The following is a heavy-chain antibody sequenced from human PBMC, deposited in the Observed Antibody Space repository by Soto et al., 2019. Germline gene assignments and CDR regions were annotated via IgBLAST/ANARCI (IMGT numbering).Heavy chain of an antibody. CDR2: IYYSGIT. D-gene: IGHD1-26*01. CDR3: ATSNTTCPGCYS. Sequence: PSETLSLTCTVSGGSISSGDYYWSWIRQPPGKGLEWIGYIYYSGITHYNPSLKSRLTMSVDTSKNQFSLKLTSVTAADTAIYYCATSNTTCPGCYSWGQGTLVTVSS. V-gene: IGHV4-30-4*02. J-gene: IGHJ5*02. CDR1: GGSISSGDYY.